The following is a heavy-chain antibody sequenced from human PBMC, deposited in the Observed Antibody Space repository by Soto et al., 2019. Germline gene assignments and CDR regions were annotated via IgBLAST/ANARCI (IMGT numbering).Heavy chain of an antibody. J-gene: IGHJ6*02. D-gene: IGHD6-19*01. Sequence: PGGSLRLSCSASGFSISNFGMFWVRQAPGKGLEWVSAISGSGGSTYYADSVKGRFTISRDNSKNTLYLQMNSLRAEDTAVYYCAKDIRVAVAGVYYYYGMDVWGQGTTVTVSS. CDR1: GFSISNFG. V-gene: IGHV3-23*01. CDR2: ISGSGGST. CDR3: AKDIRVAVAGVYYYYGMDV.